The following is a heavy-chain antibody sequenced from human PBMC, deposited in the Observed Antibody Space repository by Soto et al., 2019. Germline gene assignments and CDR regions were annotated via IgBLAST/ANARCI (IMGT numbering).Heavy chain of an antibody. CDR3: VRGGHGSGSYLGSY. V-gene: IGHV3-7*03. Sequence: PGGSLRLSCVASGFTFTTYWMSWVRQAPGKGLEWVANIRQDGGAQYYVDSVKGRFTISRDNAKSSVYLQMDSLRAEDTAVYYCVRGGHGSGSYLGSYWGQGILVTVSS. D-gene: IGHD3-10*01. J-gene: IGHJ4*02. CDR1: GFTFTTYW. CDR2: IRQDGGAQ.